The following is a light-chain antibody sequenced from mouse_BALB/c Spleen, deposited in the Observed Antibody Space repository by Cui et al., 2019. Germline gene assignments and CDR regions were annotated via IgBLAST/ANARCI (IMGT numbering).Light chain of an antibody. CDR1: SSVSY. CDR3: QQWSSTPPT. V-gene: IGKV4-68*01. CDR2: LTS. J-gene: IGKJ4*01. Sequence: MVLTQSPELRSACPGGNDTMTCSASSSVSYMYWYQQKPRSSPKPWIYLTSNLASVIPARFSGSGSGTSYSLTISSMDAEDAATYYCQQWSSTPPTFGSGTKLEIK.